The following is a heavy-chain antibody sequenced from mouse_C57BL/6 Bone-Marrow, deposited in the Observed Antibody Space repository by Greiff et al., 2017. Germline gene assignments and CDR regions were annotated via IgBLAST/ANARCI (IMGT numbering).Heavy chain of an antibody. J-gene: IGHJ3*01. V-gene: IGHV14-4*01. CDR1: GFNIKDDY. CDR3: TKHPRQLSLAY. Sequence: EVQLQQSGAELVRPGASVKLSCTASGFNIKDDYMPWVKQRPEQGLEWIGWIDPENGDTEYASQFQGKATITADTSSNTAYLQLSSLTSEDTAVYCGTKHPRQLSLAYGGQGTLVTVSA. CDR2: IDPENGDT. D-gene: IGHD3-2*02.